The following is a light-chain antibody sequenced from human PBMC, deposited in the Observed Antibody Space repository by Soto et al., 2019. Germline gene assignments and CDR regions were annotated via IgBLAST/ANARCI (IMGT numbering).Light chain of an antibody. J-gene: IGLJ1*01. CDR2: GDS. CDR3: TSVAPGSIYV. V-gene: IGLV2-14*03. Sequence: QSALTQAASVCGSPGQSITISCSGNSSDIGAYDLVSWYQQHPGRAPKLIIYGDSHRFSGLSYRFSGSKSVNTASLTISGLEAEDEGDYYRTSVAPGSIYVFGSGTKVT. CDR1: SSDIGAYDL.